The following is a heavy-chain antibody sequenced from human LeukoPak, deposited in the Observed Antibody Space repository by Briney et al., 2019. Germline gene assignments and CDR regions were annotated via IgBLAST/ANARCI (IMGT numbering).Heavy chain of an antibody. V-gene: IGHV4-59*01. D-gene: IGHD6-13*01. Sequence: SETLSLTCTVSGGSISSYYWSWIRQPPGKGLEWIGCIYYSGSTNYNPSLKSRVTISLDTSKNQFSLKLSSVTAADTAVYYCARTIEAAGTGYFQHWGQGTLVTVSS. J-gene: IGHJ1*01. CDR1: GGSISSYY. CDR3: ARTIEAAGTGYFQH. CDR2: IYYSGST.